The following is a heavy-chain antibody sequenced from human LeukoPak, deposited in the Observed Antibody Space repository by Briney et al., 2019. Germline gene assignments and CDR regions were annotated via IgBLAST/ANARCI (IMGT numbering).Heavy chain of an antibody. Sequence: GGSLRLSCAASGFTFSDYTMSWVRQAPGKGLEWVSYISSTGGARDYADSVKGRFTISRDNAKKSLSLLMNSLRAEDTAVYFCARHSGGSPWDAFDIWGQGTMVTVSS. D-gene: IGHD1-26*01. CDR3: ARHSGGSPWDAFDI. J-gene: IGHJ3*02. CDR1: GFTFSDYT. V-gene: IGHV3-11*04. CDR2: ISSTGGAR.